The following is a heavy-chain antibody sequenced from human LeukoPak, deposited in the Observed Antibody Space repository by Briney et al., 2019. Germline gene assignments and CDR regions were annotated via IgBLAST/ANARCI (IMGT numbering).Heavy chain of an antibody. V-gene: IGHV3-30-3*01. D-gene: IGHD6-19*01. CDR3: ARDQPGTYTLSST. CDR1: GXTFSNYA. Sequence: PGGSLRLSCAASGXTFSNYAMHWVRQAPGKGLEWVAFMSFDGSDKYYADSVKGRFTISRDNSKNTLYLQMNSLRFEDTAVYYCARDQPGTYTLSSTWGQGTLVTVSS. CDR2: MSFDGSDK. J-gene: IGHJ5*02.